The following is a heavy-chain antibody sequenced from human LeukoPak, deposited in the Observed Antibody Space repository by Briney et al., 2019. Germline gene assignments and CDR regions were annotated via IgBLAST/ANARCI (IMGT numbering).Heavy chain of an antibody. V-gene: IGHV3-11*01. CDR1: GFTFSDYY. CDR3: ARVFSRWLQAFDY. J-gene: IGHJ4*02. D-gene: IGHD5-12*01. Sequence: GGSLRLSCAASGFTFSDYYMSWIRQAPGKGLEWVSYISSSGSTIYYADSVKGRFTISRDNAKNSLYLQMNSLRAEDTAVYYCARVFSRWLQAFDYWGQGTLVTVSS. CDR2: ISSSGSTI.